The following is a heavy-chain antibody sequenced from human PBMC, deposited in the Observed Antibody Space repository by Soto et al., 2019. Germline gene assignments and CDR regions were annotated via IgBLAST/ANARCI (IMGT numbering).Heavy chain of an antibody. J-gene: IGHJ1*01. CDR1: GFTISSYG. CDR3: ARTLYDSSGYHHFQH. Sequence: GRSLRLSCAASGFTISSYGMHWVRQAPGKGLEWVAVIWYDGSNKYYAGSVKGRFTISRDNSKNTLYLRMNSLRAEDTAVYYCARTLYDSSGYHHFQHWGQGILVTVSS. V-gene: IGHV3-33*01. D-gene: IGHD3-22*01. CDR2: IWYDGSNK.